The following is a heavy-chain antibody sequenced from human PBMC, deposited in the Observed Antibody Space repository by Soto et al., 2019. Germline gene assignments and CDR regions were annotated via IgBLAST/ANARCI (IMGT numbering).Heavy chain of an antibody. CDR1: GFTFSSFW. CDR3: ARGGVPAAMSY. J-gene: IGHJ4*02. CDR2: INSDGSNT. D-gene: IGHD2-2*01. Sequence: EVQLVESGGGLVQPGGSLRLSCAASGFTFSSFWMHWVRQAPGEGLVWVSRINSDGSNTNYADSVKGRFTIYRDNAKNTLYLQMNSLRAEDTAVYYCARGGVPAAMSYWGQGTLVTVSS. V-gene: IGHV3-74*01.